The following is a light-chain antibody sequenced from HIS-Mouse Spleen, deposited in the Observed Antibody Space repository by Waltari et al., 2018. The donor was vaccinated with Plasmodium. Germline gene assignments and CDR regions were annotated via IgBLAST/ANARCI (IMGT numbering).Light chain of an antibody. Sequence: EIVMTQSPATLSVSPGERATLSCRASQSVSSNLAWYQQKPGQAPRLINYGASTRATGIPTRVSGSGAGTEFTLTISSMQYEDFAVYYCQQYNNWPTFGQGTRLEIK. CDR2: GAS. CDR3: QQYNNWPT. V-gene: IGKV3-15*01. CDR1: QSVSSN. J-gene: IGKJ5*01.